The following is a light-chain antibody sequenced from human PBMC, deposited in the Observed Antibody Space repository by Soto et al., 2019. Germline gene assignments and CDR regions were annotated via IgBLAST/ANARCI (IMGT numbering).Light chain of an antibody. V-gene: IGKV3-20*01. CDR2: GAS. CDR3: QQYGSSGT. J-gene: IGKJ1*01. Sequence: MTQYPGTLSLSPGERATLSCWASQSVSNNYLAWYQQKPGQAPRLLIYGASNRATGIPDRLSGSGSGTEFTLTISRMEPEDFAVYYCQQYGSSGTFGQGTKVDIK. CDR1: QSVSNNY.